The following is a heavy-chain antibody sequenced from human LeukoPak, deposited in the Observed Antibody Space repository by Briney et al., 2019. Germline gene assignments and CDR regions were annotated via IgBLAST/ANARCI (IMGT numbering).Heavy chain of an antibody. V-gene: IGHV3-74*01. CDR1: GLTFSRYW. D-gene: IGHD3-22*01. CDR3: AKYYYDSSGYYYGDY. CDR2: INSDGSSS. J-gene: IGHJ4*02. Sequence: GGSLRLSCAASGLTFSRYWMHWVRQAPGKGLVWVSRINSDGSSSSYADSVKGRFTISRDNAKNTLYLQMNSLRAEDTAVYYCAKYYYDSSGYYYGDYWGQGTLVTVSS.